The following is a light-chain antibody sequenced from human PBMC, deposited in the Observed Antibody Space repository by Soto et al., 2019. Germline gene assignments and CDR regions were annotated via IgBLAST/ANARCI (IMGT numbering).Light chain of an antibody. V-gene: IGKV1-5*03. CDR1: QTISSW. CDR3: QHYNCYSEA. Sequence: IQMTQSPSTLSGSVGDRGTITCRASQTISSWLAWYQQKPGKAPKLLIYKASTLKSGVPSRFSGSGSGTEFTLTISSLQPDDFATYYCQHYNCYSEAFGQGTKVDIK. CDR2: KAS. J-gene: IGKJ1*01.